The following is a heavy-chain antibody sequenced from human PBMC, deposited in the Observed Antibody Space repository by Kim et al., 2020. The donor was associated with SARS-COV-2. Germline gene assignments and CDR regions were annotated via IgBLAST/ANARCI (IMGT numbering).Heavy chain of an antibody. J-gene: IGHJ5*01. CDR3: ARAPIWFGELGWFDS. D-gene: IGHD3-10*01. V-gene: IGHV4-31*02. Sequence: NPSRKSRVAILLDTYKNQFSLNLTSVTAADTAVYYCARAPIWFGELGWFDSWGQGTLVTVSS.